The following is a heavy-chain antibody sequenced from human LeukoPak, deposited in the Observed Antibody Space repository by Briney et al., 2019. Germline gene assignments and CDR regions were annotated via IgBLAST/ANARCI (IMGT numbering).Heavy chain of an antibody. J-gene: IGHJ6*02. CDR2: ISYDGSNK. V-gene: IGHV3-30*04. Sequence: PGRSLRLSCAASGFTFSSYAMHWVRQAPGKGLEWVAVISYDGSNKYYADSVKGRFTISRDNSKNTLYLQMNSLRAEDTAVYYCARLLVTYYYGMDVWGQGATVTVS. D-gene: IGHD3-9*01. CDR3: ARLLVTYYYGMDV. CDR1: GFTFSSYA.